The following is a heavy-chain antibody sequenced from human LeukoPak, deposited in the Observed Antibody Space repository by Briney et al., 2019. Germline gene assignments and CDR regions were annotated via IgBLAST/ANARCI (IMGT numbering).Heavy chain of an antibody. V-gene: IGHV1-3*01. J-gene: IGHJ5*02. D-gene: IGHD3-10*01. CDR1: GYTFTSYA. Sequence: ASVKVSCKASGYTFTSYAMHWVRQAPGQRLEWMGWINAGNGNTKYSQKFQGRVTITRDTSASTAYMELSSLRSEDTAVYYCARADFLLMVRGVPNWFDPWGQGTLVTVSS. CDR3: ARADFLLMVRGVPNWFDP. CDR2: INAGNGNT.